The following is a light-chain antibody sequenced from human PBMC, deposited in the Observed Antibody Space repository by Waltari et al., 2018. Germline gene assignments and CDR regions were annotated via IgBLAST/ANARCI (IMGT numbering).Light chain of an antibody. CDR3: QQSYSTPGT. J-gene: IGKJ1*01. CDR1: QTVTNC. CDR2: DAS. Sequence: DIQMTQSPSSLSASVGARVTITCRASQTVTNCLHWYQQKPGKAPNLLIHDASILQSEVPSRFSGSGSGTDFTLTISSLKPEDFATYYCQQSYSTPGTFGQGTKVEV. V-gene: IGKV1-39*01.